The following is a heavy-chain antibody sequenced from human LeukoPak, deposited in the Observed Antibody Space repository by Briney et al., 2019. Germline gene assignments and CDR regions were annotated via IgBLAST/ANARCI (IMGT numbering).Heavy chain of an antibody. CDR2: ISSSSSTI. CDR3: ARSGDLRFLDYFDY. CDR1: GFTFSSYA. Sequence: GRSLRLSCAASGFTFSSYAMHWVRQAPGKGLEWVSYISSSSSTIYYADSVKGRFTISRDNAKNSLYLQMNSLRAEDTAVYYCARSGDLRFLDYFDYWGQGTLVTVSS. V-gene: IGHV3-48*01. J-gene: IGHJ4*02. D-gene: IGHD3-3*01.